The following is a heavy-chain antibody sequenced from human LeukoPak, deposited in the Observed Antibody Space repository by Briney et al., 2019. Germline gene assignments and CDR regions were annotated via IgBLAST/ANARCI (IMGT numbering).Heavy chain of an antibody. CDR1: GGSFSGYY. D-gene: IGHD6-13*01. CDR2: INHSGST. Sequence: SETLSLTCAVYGGSFSGYYRSWIRQPPGKGLEWIGEINHSGSTNYNPSLKSRVTISVDTSKNQFSLKLSSVTAADTAVYYCARGWQLYGYWGQGTLVTVSS. V-gene: IGHV4-34*01. CDR3: ARGWQLYGY. J-gene: IGHJ4*02.